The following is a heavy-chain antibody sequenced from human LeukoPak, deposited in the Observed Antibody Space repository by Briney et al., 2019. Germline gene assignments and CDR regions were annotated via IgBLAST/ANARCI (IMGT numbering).Heavy chain of an antibody. V-gene: IGHV4-59*08. J-gene: IGHJ3*02. CDR3: ARRNDFDI. CDR2: IYYSGNT. Sequence: SETLSLTCTVSGGSISGDHWNWIRQPPGKGLEWIGNIYYSGNTNYNPSLKSRVTISVDTSKNQFSLKLSSVTAADTAVYYCARRNDFDIWGQGTMVTVTS. CDR1: GGSISGDH.